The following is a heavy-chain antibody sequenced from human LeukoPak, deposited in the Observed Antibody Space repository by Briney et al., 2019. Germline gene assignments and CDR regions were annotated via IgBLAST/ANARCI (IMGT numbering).Heavy chain of an antibody. CDR3: ARDIWSGEVGGSYRVNWFDP. V-gene: IGHV1-2*02. D-gene: IGHD3-16*02. Sequence: ASVKVSCKASGYTFTGYYVHWVRQAPGQGLEWMGWINPNFGVTNYAQNFQGRVTLTRDTSINTAYMELNNLSFDDTAVYYCARDIWSGEVGGSYRVNWFDPWGQGTLITVSS. CDR2: INPNFGVT. J-gene: IGHJ5*01. CDR1: GYTFTGYY.